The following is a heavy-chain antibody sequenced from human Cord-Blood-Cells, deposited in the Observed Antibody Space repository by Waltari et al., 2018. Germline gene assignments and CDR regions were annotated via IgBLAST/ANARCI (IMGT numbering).Heavy chain of an antibody. CDR1: GGSISSGGSS. D-gene: IGHD6-6*01. J-gene: IGHJ3*02. CDR3: ARDSSSSFDAFDI. CDR2: IYHSGST. Sequence: QLQLQESGSGLVKPSQTLSLTCAVSGGSISSGGSSWSWIRQPPGKGLEWIGYIYHSGSTYYNPSLKSRVTISVDRSKNQFSLKLSSVTAADTAVYYCARDSSSSFDAFDIWGQGTMVTVSS. V-gene: IGHV4-30-2*01.